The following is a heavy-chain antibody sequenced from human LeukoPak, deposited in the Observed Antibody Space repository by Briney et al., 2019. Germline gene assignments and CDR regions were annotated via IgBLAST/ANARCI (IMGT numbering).Heavy chain of an antibody. V-gene: IGHV3-15*01. CDR3: TTEGYDYVWGSYRHFDY. CDR2: IKSKTDGGTT. CDR1: GFTFINAW. D-gene: IGHD3-16*02. Sequence: GGSLRLSCAASGFTFINAWMSWVRQAPGKGLEWVGRIKSKTDGGTTDYAAPVKGRFTISRDDSKNTLYLQMNSLKTEDTAVYYCTTEGYDYVWGSYRHFDYWGQGTLVTVSS. J-gene: IGHJ4*02.